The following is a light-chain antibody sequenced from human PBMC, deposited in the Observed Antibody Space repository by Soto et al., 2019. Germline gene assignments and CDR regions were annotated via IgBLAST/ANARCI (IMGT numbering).Light chain of an antibody. J-gene: IGKJ5*01. CDR1: QSVSIF. CDR3: QQRSDWSSIT. V-gene: IGKV3-11*01. Sequence: ELVLPQSPGTLSLSPGERATLSCRASQSVSIFLAWYQQKPGQAPRLLIHDASNRATGIPARFSGSGSGTDFTLTIRSLEPEDFAVYYCQQRSDWSSITVGQGTRLEIK. CDR2: DAS.